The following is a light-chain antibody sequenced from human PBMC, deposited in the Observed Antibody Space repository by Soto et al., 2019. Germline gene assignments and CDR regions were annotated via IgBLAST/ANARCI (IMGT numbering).Light chain of an antibody. CDR2: AAS. CDR1: QGISSR. V-gene: IGKV1-12*01. Sequence: DIQMTQSPSSVSASVGDRVTITCRASQGISSRLAWYQQKPGKAPNLLIYAASSLQSGVPSRFSGSGSETDFTLAIGSLQPEDFATYYCQQSNSFPLTFGGGTKVEIK. CDR3: QQSNSFPLT. J-gene: IGKJ4*01.